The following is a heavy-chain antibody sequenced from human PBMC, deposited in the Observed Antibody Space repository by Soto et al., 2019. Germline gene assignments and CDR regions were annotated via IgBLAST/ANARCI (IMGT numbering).Heavy chain of an antibody. CDR1: GFTFSNAW. J-gene: IGHJ4*02. CDR2: IKSKTDGGTT. CDR3: TTKQDRWELEDS. V-gene: IGHV3-15*01. D-gene: IGHD1-26*01. Sequence: EVQLVESGGGLVKPGGSLRLSCAASGFTFSNAWMSWVRQAPGKGLEWVGRIKSKTDGGTTDYAAPVKGRFTISRDNLKNTLSLQMNSLKTADTAVYYCTTKQDRWELEDSWGQGTLVTVSS.